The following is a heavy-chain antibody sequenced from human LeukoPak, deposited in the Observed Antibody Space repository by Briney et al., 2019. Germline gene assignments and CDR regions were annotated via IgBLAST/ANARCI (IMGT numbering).Heavy chain of an antibody. CDR2: INWNGGST. J-gene: IGHJ5*02. CDR3: ARAYNWNYGVWFDP. Sequence: PGGSLRLSCAASGFTFDDYGMSWVRQAPGKGLEWVSGINWNGGSTGYADSVKGRFTISRDNAKNSLYLQMNSLRAEDTALYHCARAYNWNYGVWFDPWGQGTLVTVSS. D-gene: IGHD1-7*01. V-gene: IGHV3-20*01. CDR1: GFTFDDYG.